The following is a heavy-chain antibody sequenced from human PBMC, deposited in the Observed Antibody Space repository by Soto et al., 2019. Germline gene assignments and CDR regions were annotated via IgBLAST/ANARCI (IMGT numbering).Heavy chain of an antibody. D-gene: IGHD2-15*01. CDR1: GGSIGNDDYS. V-gene: IGHV4-30-2*01. CDR2: IYHSGTT. CDR3: ATVIPATRYFAY. Sequence: SETLSLSCTVSGGSIGNDDYSWSWVRQPPGKGLEWIGYIYHSGTTYYNPSLTSRVTISVDGSNNQFSLKLTSMTAADTAVYYCATVIPATRYFAYWGQGILVTVSS. J-gene: IGHJ4*02.